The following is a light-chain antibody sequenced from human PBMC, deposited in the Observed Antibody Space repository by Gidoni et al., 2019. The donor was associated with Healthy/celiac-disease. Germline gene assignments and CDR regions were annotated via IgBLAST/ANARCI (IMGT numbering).Light chain of an antibody. CDR3: QQSYSTLWT. Sequence: DIQVTQSPSSLSASVGDRVTITCRASQSISSYLNWYQQKPGKAPKLLIYAASSLQSGVPSRFRGSGSGTDFTLTISSLQPEDFATYYCQQSYSTLWTFGQGTKVEIK. CDR2: AAS. V-gene: IGKV1-39*01. CDR1: QSISSY. J-gene: IGKJ1*01.